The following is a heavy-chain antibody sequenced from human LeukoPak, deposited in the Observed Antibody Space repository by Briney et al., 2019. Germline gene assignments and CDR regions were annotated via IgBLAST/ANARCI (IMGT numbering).Heavy chain of an antibody. D-gene: IGHD4-17*01. CDR3: ARDDYGDLQYFED. V-gene: IGHV1-2*02. Sequence: GASVKVSCKASGYIFTDFFLHWVRQAPGQGLEWMGLVNPNDGGTIYAQTFQGRVTLTRDTSISTAYMELSRLRSDDTAVYYCARDDYGDLQYFEDWGQGTLVTVSS. J-gene: IGHJ4*02. CDR2: VNPNDGGT. CDR1: GYIFTDFF.